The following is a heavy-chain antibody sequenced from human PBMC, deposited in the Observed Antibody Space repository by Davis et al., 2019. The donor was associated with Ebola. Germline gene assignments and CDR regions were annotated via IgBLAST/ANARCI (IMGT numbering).Heavy chain of an antibody. CDR2: ISSSSSYI. J-gene: IGHJ4*02. D-gene: IGHD3-22*01. CDR1: GFTFSSYA. CDR3: ARGRHDSSGYFY. V-gene: IGHV3-21*01. Sequence: GGSLRLSCAASGFTFSSYAMSWVRQAPGKGLEWVSSISSSSSYIYYADSVKGRFTISRDNAKNSLYLQMNSLRAEDTAVYYCARGRHDSSGYFYWGQGTLVTVSS.